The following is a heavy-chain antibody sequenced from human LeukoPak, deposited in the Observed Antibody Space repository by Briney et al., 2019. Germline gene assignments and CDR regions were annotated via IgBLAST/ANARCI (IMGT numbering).Heavy chain of an antibody. Sequence: PSETLSLTCTASGGSISNYYWSWIRQPAGEGLEWIGRIYTTGNTNYNPSLKSRVAMSVDTSENQFSLKLTSVTAADTALYYCARDYSLGTTNAFDIWGQGTMVTVSS. CDR3: ARDYSLGTTNAFDI. D-gene: IGHD1-7*01. V-gene: IGHV4-4*07. CDR1: GGSISNYY. J-gene: IGHJ3*02. CDR2: IYTTGNT.